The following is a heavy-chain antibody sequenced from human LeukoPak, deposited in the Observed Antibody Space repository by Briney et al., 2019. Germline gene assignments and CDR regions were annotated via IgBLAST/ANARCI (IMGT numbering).Heavy chain of an antibody. Sequence: GGSLRLSCEASGFTFSSFHMSWVRQAPGKGLEWVSAISGSGETTYYADSVKGRFTVSRDNSKNTLYVQMDSLRSDDTAVYYCAAQRWLQSNFDYWGQGTLVTVSS. CDR1: GFTFSSFH. CDR3: AAQRWLQSNFDY. CDR2: ISGSGETT. V-gene: IGHV3-23*01. D-gene: IGHD5-24*01. J-gene: IGHJ4*02.